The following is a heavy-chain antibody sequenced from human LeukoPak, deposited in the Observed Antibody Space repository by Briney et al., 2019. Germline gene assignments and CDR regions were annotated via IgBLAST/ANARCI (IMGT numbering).Heavy chain of an antibody. CDR1: GYTFTGYY. V-gene: IGHV1-2*02. CDR2: INPNSGGT. D-gene: IGHD2-15*01. Sequence: GASVKVSCKASGYTFTGYYMHWVRQAPGQGLEWMGWINPNSGGTNYAQKFQGRVTMTRDTSISTAYMELSRLRSEDTAVYYCARGLRYCSGGRCNFSPPYYFHMDVWGKGTTVTISS. CDR3: ARGLRYCSGGRCNFSPPYYFHMDV. J-gene: IGHJ6*03.